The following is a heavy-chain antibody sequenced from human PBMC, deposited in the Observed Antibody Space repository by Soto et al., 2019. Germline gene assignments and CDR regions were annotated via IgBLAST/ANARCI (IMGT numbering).Heavy chain of an antibody. CDR1: GGTFNTYT. D-gene: IGHD5-18*01. CDR2: IIPIFGTA. CDR3: GRIPRYSFPTSDPLDN. V-gene: IGHV1-69*08. Sequence: QVHLLQSGPEMKKPGSSVTVSCKASGGTFNTYTFSWVRRAPGQGLEWMGSIIPIFGTANYAPRFQGRLSIPADQSATTTYMELTSLTSEDTAFYYCGRIPRYSFPTSDPLDNWGQGTLVTVSS. J-gene: IGHJ4*02.